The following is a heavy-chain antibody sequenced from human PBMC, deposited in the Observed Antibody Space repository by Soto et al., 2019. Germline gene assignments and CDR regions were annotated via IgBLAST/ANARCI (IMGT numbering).Heavy chain of an antibody. Sequence: EVQLVESGGGLVKPGESLRLSCAASGFTFSVAWMSWVRQAPGKGLEWIGRVKSRTDGGTTDYGAPVKGRFTISSDDSKNTLYRQMNSLKTEDTALYYCATGVYWVTTTCYAKDWYFDLWGRGTLVTVSS. CDR3: ATGVYWVTTTCYAKDWYFDL. D-gene: IGHD2-2*01. V-gene: IGHV3-15*01. J-gene: IGHJ2*01. CDR2: VKSRTDGGTT. CDR1: GFTFSVAW.